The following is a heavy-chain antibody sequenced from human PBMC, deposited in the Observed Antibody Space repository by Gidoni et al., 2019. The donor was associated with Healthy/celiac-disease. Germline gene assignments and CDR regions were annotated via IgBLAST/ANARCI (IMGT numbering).Heavy chain of an antibody. J-gene: IGHJ6*02. CDR1: GFTVSSNY. CDR3: ARGGEGAPPSPIEKNRAYYYGMDV. CDR2: IFSGGST. V-gene: IGHV3-53*01. D-gene: IGHD1-26*01. Sequence: EVQLVESGGGLIQPGGSLRLSCAASGFTVSSNYMSWVRQAPGKGLEWVSVIFSGGSTYYADSVKGRFTISRDNSKNTLYLQMNSLRAEDTAVYYCARGGEGAPPSPIEKNRAYYYGMDVWGQGTTVTVSS.